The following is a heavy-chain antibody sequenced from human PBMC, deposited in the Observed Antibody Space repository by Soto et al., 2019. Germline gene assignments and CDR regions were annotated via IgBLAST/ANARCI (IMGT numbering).Heavy chain of an antibody. Sequence: GGSLRLSCAASGFTFSSYGMHWVRQAPGKGLEWVAVIWYDGSNKYYADSVKGRFTISRDNSKNTLYLQMNSLRAEDTAVYYCARGIVVVPAAMANWFDLWGQGTLVTVSS. V-gene: IGHV3-33*01. CDR2: IWYDGSNK. J-gene: IGHJ5*02. CDR1: GFTFSSYG. D-gene: IGHD2-2*01. CDR3: ARGIVVVPAAMANWFDL.